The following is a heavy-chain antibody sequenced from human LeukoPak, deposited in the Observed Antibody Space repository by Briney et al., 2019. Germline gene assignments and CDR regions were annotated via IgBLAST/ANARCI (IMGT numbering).Heavy chain of an antibody. D-gene: IGHD2-2*01. V-gene: IGHV4-59*12. CDR1: GGSISNYY. Sequence: SETLSLTCTVSGGSISNYYWSWIRQPPGKGLEWIGYIYYSGSTNYNPSLKSRVTISVDTSKNQFSLKLSSVTAADTAVYYCARLSIVVVPAAQLLYYFDYWGQGTLVTVSS. CDR2: IYYSGST. J-gene: IGHJ4*02. CDR3: ARLSIVVVPAAQLLYYFDY.